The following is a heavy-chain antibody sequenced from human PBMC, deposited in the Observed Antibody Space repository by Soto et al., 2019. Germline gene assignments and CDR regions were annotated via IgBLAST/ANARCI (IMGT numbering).Heavy chain of an antibody. CDR3: ARDPPLSMIVVVGVDDF. J-gene: IGHJ4*02. D-gene: IGHD3-22*01. Sequence: GGSLRLSCTVLGFTLTNENMYWVRQAPGKGLEWVSSISSRSTFINYADSVKGRFTISRDNDKGLVYLQMNSLRAEDTAVYYCARDPPLSMIVVVGVDDFWGQGTLVTVSS. CDR1: GFTLTNEN. CDR2: ISSRSTFI. V-gene: IGHV3-21*06.